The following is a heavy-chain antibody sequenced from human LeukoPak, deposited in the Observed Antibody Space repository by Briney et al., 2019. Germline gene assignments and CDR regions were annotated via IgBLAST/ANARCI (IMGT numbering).Heavy chain of an antibody. CDR1: GFTFSSYD. CDR2: ISSSGGRT. Sequence: GGSLRLSCAASGFTFSSYDMSWVRQAPGKGLEWVSGISSSGGRTYYADSVKGRFTLSRDNSKNTLYLQMNSMRAEDTAVYYCAKDLRRITIFGVVIGGPFDYWGQGTLVTVSS. CDR3: AKDLRRITIFGVVIGGPFDY. V-gene: IGHV3-23*01. D-gene: IGHD3-3*01. J-gene: IGHJ4*02.